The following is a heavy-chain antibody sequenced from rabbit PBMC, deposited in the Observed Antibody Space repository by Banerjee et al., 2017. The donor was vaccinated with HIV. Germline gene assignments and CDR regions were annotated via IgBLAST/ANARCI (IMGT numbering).Heavy chain of an antibody. Sequence: LEESGGDRVKPGGTLTLTCTASGSDISSYGMGWVRQAPRKGLEYIGYISYGGRTYYASWAKGRFTITRNTNLNTVDLQMTSLTAADTATYFCVRDGGYGGFPFDLWGQGTLVTVS. J-gene: IGHJ4*01. V-gene: IGHV1S28*01. CDR3: VRDGGYGGFPFDL. CDR2: ISYGGRT. D-gene: IGHD4-2*01. CDR1: GSDISSYG.